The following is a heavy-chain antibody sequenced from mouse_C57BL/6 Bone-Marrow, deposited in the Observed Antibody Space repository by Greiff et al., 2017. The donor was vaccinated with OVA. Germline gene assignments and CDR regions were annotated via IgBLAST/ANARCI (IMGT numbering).Heavy chain of an antibody. Sequence: EVKVEESGPGLVKPSQSLSLTCSVTGYSITSGYYWNWIRKFPGNQLEWMGYISYDGSNNYNPYLKNRISITRDTSKNQFFLKLNSVTTEDTATYYCATGGDGYDFDYWGQGTTLTVSS. CDR2: ISYDGSN. V-gene: IGHV3-6*01. D-gene: IGHD2-2*01. CDR1: GYSITSGYY. CDR3: ATGGDGYDFDY. J-gene: IGHJ2*01.